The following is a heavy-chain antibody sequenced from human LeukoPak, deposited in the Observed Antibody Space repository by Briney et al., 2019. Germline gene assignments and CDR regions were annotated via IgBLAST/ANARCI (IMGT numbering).Heavy chain of an antibody. J-gene: IGHJ5*02. D-gene: IGHD5-12*01. V-gene: IGHV3-21*01. CDR2: ISGSSSYI. Sequence: RPGGSLRLSCAASGFTFSSYSMNWVRQAPGKGLEWVSSISGSSSYIYYADSVKGRFTISRDNAKNSLYLQMNSLRAEDTAVYYCARESATNWFDPWGQGTLVAVSS. CDR3: ARESATNWFDP. CDR1: GFTFSSYS.